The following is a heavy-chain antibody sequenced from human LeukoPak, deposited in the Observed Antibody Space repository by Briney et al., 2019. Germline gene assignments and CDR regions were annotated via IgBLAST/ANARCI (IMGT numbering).Heavy chain of an antibody. J-gene: IGHJ3*02. CDR2: IYYSGST. Sequence: PSETLSLTCTVSGGSISSYYWSWIRQPPGKGLEWIGYIYYSGSTNYNPSLKSRVTISVDTSKNQFSLKLSSVTAADTAVYYCARPSGDYGGGWGAFDIWGQGTMVTVSS. CDR3: ARPSGDYGGGWGAFDI. D-gene: IGHD4-23*01. V-gene: IGHV4-59*08. CDR1: GGSISSYY.